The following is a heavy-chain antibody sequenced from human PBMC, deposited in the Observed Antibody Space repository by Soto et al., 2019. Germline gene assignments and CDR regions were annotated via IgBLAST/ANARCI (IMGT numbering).Heavy chain of an antibody. V-gene: IGHV1-8*01. CDR2: MNPNSGKT. J-gene: IGHJ6*02. CDR1: GYTFTSYD. CDR3: ASERTTISMDV. D-gene: IGHD3-9*01. Sequence: QVQLVQSGAEVKKPGASVKVSCKASGYTFTSYDINWVRQATGQGLEWMGWMNPNSGKTGYAQKFQGSVTMTRNTSIITAYRELSSLRSEDTAVYYCASERTTISMDVWGQGTTVTVSS.